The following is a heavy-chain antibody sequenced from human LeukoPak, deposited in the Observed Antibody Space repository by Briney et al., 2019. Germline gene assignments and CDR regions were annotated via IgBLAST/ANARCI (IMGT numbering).Heavy chain of an antibody. D-gene: IGHD6-19*01. CDR2: VYYSGTA. Sequence: SETLSLTCTVSGGSISGSNYYWGWIRQPPGKGLEWIGNVYYSGTAYYDSSLKSRVTISVDTSKNQFSLKLSSVTAADTAVYYCARPGSIAVAGPFDYWGQGTLVTVSS. CDR3: ARPGSIAVAGPFDY. J-gene: IGHJ4*02. V-gene: IGHV4-39*01. CDR1: GGSISGSNYY.